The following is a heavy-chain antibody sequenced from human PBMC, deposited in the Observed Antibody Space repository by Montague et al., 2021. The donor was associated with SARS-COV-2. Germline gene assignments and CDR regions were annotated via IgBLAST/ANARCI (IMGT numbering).Heavy chain of an antibody. CDR2: TSGTT. J-gene: IGHJ4*03. Sequence: TSGTTDYRFSLKSRVTISVDPSKNQFSLKLTSVTAADTAVNYCARAHSVSWAHLDNWGHGSLVTGTS. V-gene: IGHV4-61*02. CDR3: ARAHSVSWAHLDN. D-gene: IGHD5/OR15-5a*01.